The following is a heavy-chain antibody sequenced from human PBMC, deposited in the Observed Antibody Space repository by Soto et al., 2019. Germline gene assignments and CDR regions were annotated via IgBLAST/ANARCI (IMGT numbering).Heavy chain of an antibody. D-gene: IGHD2-21*02. Sequence: EVQLVESGGGLVQPGGSLRLSCEASGFTFGNYDMHWVRQGTGKGLEWVAGISAAGDPDYADSVEGRFTISRENAQNSFVLQINSLRCGDTAGYYCARIDRDCHGLDVWGQGTAVIGSS. CDR3: ARIDRDCHGLDV. CDR2: ISAAGDP. CDR1: GFTFGNYD. V-gene: IGHV3-13*05. J-gene: IGHJ6*02.